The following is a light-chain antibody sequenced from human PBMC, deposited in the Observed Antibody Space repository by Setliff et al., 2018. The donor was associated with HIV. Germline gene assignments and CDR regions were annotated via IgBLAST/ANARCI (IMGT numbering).Light chain of an antibody. Sequence: SVLTQPASVSGSPGQSITISCTGTSSDIGGNRYVSWFRQHPGKAPKLMIYNVSNRPSGISDRFSGSRSGNTASLIISGLQAEDEADYYCTSYTDSRSWVFGGGTKVTVL. CDR1: SSDIGGNRY. J-gene: IGLJ3*02. CDR2: NVS. V-gene: IGLV2-14*01. CDR3: TSYTDSRSWV.